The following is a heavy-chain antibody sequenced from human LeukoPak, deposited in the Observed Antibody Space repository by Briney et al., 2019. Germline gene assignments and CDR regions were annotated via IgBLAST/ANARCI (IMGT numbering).Heavy chain of an antibody. J-gene: IGHJ6*03. CDR1: GFTISSYS. CDR3: ARADHVDYDYYYYYMDV. D-gene: IGHD4-17*01. CDR2: ISSSSSTI. Sequence: GGSLRLSCAASGFTISSYSMNWVRQAPGKGLEWVSYISSSSSTIYDADSVKGRFTISRDNAKNSLYLQMNRLRAEDTAVYYCARADHVDYDYYYYYMDVWGKGTTVTVSS. V-gene: IGHV3-48*01.